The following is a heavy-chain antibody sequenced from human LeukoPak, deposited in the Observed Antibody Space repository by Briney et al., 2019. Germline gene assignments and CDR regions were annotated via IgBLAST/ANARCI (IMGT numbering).Heavy chain of an antibody. CDR3: AGRLTYSYAIDY. Sequence: PSETLSLTCTVSGGSISGYYWNWIRQPPGKGLEWIGHIYYSGSSSYNPSLSSRVTISVDTSKNQFSLGLSSVTAADTAMYYCAGRLTYSYAIDYWGQGTLVTVSS. D-gene: IGHD5-18*01. CDR2: IYYSGSS. CDR1: GGSISGYY. V-gene: IGHV4-59*01. J-gene: IGHJ4*02.